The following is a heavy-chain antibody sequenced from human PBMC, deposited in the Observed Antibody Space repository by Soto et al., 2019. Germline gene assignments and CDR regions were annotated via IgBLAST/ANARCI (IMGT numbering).Heavy chain of an antibody. CDR2: IEPSDSYT. CDR3: AGLSAVTRGYSYGYDYYGMDV. V-gene: IGHV5-10-1*01. D-gene: IGHD5-18*01. CDR1: GYSFTSYW. Sequence: RGSLKISCKGSGYSFTSYWISWVRQMPGKGLEWMGRIEPSDSYTNYSPSFQGHVTISADKSISTAYLQWSSLKASDTAMYYCAGLSAVTRGYSYGYDYYGMDVWGQGTTVTVSS. J-gene: IGHJ6*02.